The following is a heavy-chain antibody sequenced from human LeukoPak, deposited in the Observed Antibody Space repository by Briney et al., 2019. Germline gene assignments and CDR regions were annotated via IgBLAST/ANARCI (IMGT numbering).Heavy chain of an antibody. CDR1: GYSFSSYW. J-gene: IGHJ4*02. D-gene: IGHD6-13*01. V-gene: IGHV5-51*01. CDR2: IFPGDSDT. Sequence: GESLKISCKASGYSFSSYWIGWVRQTPGKGLEWMGIIFPGDSDTRYTPSFQGQVTISADKSISTAYLQWSSLKASDTAMYYCARPRSRAAPGPFDYWGQGTLVTVSS. CDR3: ARPRSRAAPGPFDY.